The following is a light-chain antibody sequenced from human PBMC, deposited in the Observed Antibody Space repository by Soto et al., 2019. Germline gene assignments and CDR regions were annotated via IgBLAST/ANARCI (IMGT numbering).Light chain of an antibody. J-gene: IGLJ1*01. CDR2: SNN. CDR3: SSYSISTAYL. CDR1: SSNIGSKT. Sequence: QSVLTQPPSASGTPGQRVTISCSGSSSNIGSKTVNWYQQLPGTAPKLLIYSNNQRPSGVPDRFSGSKSGTSASLAISGLQSEDEADYFCSSYSISTAYLFGTGTKLTVL. V-gene: IGLV1-44*01.